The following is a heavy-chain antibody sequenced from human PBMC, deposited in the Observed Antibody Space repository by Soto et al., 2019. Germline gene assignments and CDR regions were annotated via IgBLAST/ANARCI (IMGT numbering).Heavy chain of an antibody. V-gene: IGHV3-23*01. D-gene: IGHD2-15*01. Sequence: WWSLRLSCSASVFTFSSYAMSWVRQAPGKGLEWVSAISGSGGSTYYADSVKGRFTISRDNSKNTLYLQMNSLRAEDTAVYYCAKGNVVVVAAGDAFDIWGQGTMVTVSS. CDR1: VFTFSSYA. J-gene: IGHJ3*02. CDR3: AKGNVVVVAAGDAFDI. CDR2: ISGSGGST.